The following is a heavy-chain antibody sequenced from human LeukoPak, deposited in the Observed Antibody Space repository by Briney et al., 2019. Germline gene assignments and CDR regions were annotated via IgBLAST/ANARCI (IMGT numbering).Heavy chain of an antibody. Sequence: SETLSLTCAVYGGSFSRYYWSWIRQPPGKGLEWIGEIYHSGSTNYNPSLKSRVTISVDTSKNQFSLKLSSVTAADTAVYYCARGAPRIGYCSSTSCSTGRLDRNYYFDYWGQGTLVTVSS. CDR2: IYHSGST. CDR3: ARGAPRIGYCSSTSCSTGRLDRNYYFDY. CDR1: GGSFSRYY. V-gene: IGHV4-34*01. D-gene: IGHD2-2*01. J-gene: IGHJ4*02.